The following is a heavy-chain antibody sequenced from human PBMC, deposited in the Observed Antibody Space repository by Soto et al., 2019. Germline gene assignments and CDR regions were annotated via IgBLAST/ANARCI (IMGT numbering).Heavy chain of an antibody. J-gene: IGHJ4*02. CDR1: GGSFSGYY. CDR2: INHSGST. CDR3: ARGSGIQLWSLGY. D-gene: IGHD5-18*01. Sequence: QVQLQQWGAGLLKPSETLSLTCAVYGGSFSGYYWSWIRQPPGKGLEWIGEINHSGSTNYNPSLKSRVTISVDTSKNQFSLKLSSVTAADTAVYYCARGSGIQLWSLGYWGQGTLVTVSS. V-gene: IGHV4-34*01.